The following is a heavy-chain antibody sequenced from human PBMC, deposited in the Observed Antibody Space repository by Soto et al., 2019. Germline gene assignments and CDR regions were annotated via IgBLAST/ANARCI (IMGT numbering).Heavy chain of an antibody. Sequence: KSGGSLRLSCAASGFTFSSYSMNWVRQAPGKGLEWVSSISSSSSYIYYADSVKGRFTISRDNAKNSLYLQMNSLRAEDTAVYYCARDLEGWNGDYWGQGTLVTVSS. CDR1: GFTFSSYS. J-gene: IGHJ4*02. CDR2: ISSSSSYI. D-gene: IGHD1-1*01. V-gene: IGHV3-21*01. CDR3: ARDLEGWNGDY.